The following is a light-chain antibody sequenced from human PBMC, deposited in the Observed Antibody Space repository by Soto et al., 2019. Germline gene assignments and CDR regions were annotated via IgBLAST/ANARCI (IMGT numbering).Light chain of an antibody. CDR1: SSDVGGYNY. V-gene: IGLV2-8*01. Sequence: QSALTQPPSASGSPGQSVTISCTGTSSDVGGYNYVSWYQQHPGKAPKLMIYEVSKRPSGVPDRFSGSKSGNTASLTVSGLQADDEADYYCSSYAGSNNVVFGGGTKL. CDR2: EVS. J-gene: IGLJ2*01. CDR3: SSYAGSNNVV.